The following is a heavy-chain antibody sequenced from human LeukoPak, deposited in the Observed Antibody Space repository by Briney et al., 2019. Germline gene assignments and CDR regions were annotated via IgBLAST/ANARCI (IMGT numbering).Heavy chain of an antibody. V-gene: IGHV3-23*01. J-gene: IGHJ6*02. Sequence: GGSLRLSCAASGFTFSSYAMSWVRQAPGKGLEWVSAISGSGGSPYYADSVKGRFTISRDNSKNTLYLQMNSLRAEDTAVYYCAKLTGTPYSSSWYVAYYYYGMDVWGQGTTVTVSS. CDR1: GFTFSSYA. CDR2: ISGSGGSP. D-gene: IGHD6-13*01. CDR3: AKLTGTPYSSSWYVAYYYYGMDV.